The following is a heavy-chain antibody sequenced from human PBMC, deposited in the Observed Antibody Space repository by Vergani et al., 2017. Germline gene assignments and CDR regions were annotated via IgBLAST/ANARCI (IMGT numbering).Heavy chain of an antibody. CDR2: IYYSGST. D-gene: IGHD1-26*01. V-gene: IGHV4-39*07. CDR1: GGSISSSSYY. Sequence: QLQLQESGPGLVKPSETLSLTCTVSGGSISSSSYYWGWIRQPPGKGLEWIGSIYYSGSTYYNPSLKSRVTISVDTSKNQFSLNLTSVTAADTAVYYCARERGGSYLDYWGQGTLVTVSS. CDR3: ARERGGSYLDY. J-gene: IGHJ4*02.